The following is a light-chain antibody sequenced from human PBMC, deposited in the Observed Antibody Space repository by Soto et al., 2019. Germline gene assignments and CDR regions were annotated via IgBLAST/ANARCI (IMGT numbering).Light chain of an antibody. J-gene: IGKJ1*01. CDR2: GAS. Sequence: EIVMTQSPATLSVSPGERAPLSFRASQSVSSYLVWYQQKPGQAPRLLIYGASSRATGIPDRFSGSGSGTDFTLTISRLEPEDFAVYYCQQYGSSPGTFGQGTKVDIK. CDR1: QSVSSY. CDR3: QQYGSSPGT. V-gene: IGKV3-20*01.